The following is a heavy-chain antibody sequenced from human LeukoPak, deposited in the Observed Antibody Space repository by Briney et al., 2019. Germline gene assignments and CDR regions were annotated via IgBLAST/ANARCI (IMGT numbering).Heavy chain of an antibody. CDR3: ARAESGYCSSTSCYVGGGDY. CDR2: INQNGSET. D-gene: IGHD2-2*01. CDR1: GFTFSTYW. J-gene: IGHJ4*02. V-gene: IGHV3-7*01. Sequence: GGSLRLSCAASGFTFSTYWMTWVRQAPGKGLEWVANINQNGSETYYVDSVKGRFTISRDNSKNTLYLQMNSLRAEDTAVYYCARAESGYCSSTSCYVGGGDYWGQGTLVTVSS.